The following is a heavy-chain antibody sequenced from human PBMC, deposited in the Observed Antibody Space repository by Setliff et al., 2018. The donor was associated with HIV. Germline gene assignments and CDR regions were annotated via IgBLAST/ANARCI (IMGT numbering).Heavy chain of an antibody. V-gene: IGHV3-49*03. CDR2: IRSRPFGGTT. D-gene: IGHD2-15*01. Sequence: GGSLRLSCLGSGFTFGEYGMSWFRQAPGKGLEWVGFIRSRPFGGTTEYAASVKGRFTISRDDSKSIAYLKMNSLKSADAAVYYCTRGMRPMVKRVPFDYWGQGTLVTVSS. J-gene: IGHJ4*02. CDR3: TRGMRPMVKRVPFDY. CDR1: GFTFGEYG.